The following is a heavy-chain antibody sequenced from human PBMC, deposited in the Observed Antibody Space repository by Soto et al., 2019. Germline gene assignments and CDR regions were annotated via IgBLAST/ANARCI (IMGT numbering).Heavy chain of an antibody. V-gene: IGHV1-18*01. Sequence: ASVKVSCKASGYTFTSYGISWVRQAPGQGLEWMGWINGYNGNTNHAQKLQGRVTMSTDTSTSTAYMELRSLRSDDSAVYYCARMGDVPYYYYGMDAWGQGTTVTVSS. CDR2: INGYNGNT. CDR1: GYTFTSYG. CDR3: ARMGDVPYYYYGMDA. D-gene: IGHD3-16*01. J-gene: IGHJ6*02.